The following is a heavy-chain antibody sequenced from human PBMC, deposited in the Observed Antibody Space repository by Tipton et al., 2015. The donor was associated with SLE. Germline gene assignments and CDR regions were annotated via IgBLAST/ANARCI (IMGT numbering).Heavy chain of an antibody. CDR3: ARVDCTGSSCYSRSWFDP. CDR2: ISTLSGNT. Sequence: QSGAEVKKPGASVKVSCQASGYTFTVFDIVWVRQAPGQGLEWMGWISTLSGNTDYAQNLQGRVTMTTDTSTNTAFLELRSLRSDDTAIYFCARVDCTGSSCYSRSWFDPWGQGTQVTVSS. D-gene: IGHD2-8*02. J-gene: IGHJ5*02. CDR1: GYTFTVFD. V-gene: IGHV1-18*01.